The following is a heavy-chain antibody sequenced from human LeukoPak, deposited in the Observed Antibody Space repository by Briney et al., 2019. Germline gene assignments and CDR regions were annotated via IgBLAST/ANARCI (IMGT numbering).Heavy chain of an antibody. CDR3: ARGLPLLYYDFWSGYKGFDY. CDR2: INHSGST. Sequence: PSETLSLTCAVYGGSFSGYYWSWIRQPPGKGLEWIGEINHSGSTNYNPSLKSRVTISVDTSKNQFSLKLSSVTAADTAVYYCARGLPLLYYDFWSGYKGFDYWGQGTLVTVSS. D-gene: IGHD3-3*01. J-gene: IGHJ4*02. CDR1: GGSFSGYY. V-gene: IGHV4-34*01.